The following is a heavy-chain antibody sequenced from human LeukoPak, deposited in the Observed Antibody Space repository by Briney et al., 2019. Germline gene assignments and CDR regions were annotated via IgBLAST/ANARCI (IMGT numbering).Heavy chain of an antibody. CDR2: ISGSGGST. V-gene: IGHV3-23*01. CDR1: GFTFSSYA. CDR3: AKGDDIVVVVAALDY. Sequence: GESLRLSCAASGFTFSSYAMSWVRQSPGKGLEWVSAISGSGGSTYYADSVKGRFTISRDNSKNTLYLQMNSLRAEDTAVYYCAKGDDIVVVVAALDYWGQGTLVTVSS. J-gene: IGHJ4*02. D-gene: IGHD2-15*01.